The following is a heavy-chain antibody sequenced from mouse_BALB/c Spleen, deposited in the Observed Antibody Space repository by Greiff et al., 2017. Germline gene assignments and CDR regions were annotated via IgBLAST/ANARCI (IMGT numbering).Heavy chain of an antibody. CDR3: ARNAYGSSYDAMDY. D-gene: IGHD1-1*01. Sequence: VMLVESGPGLVAPSQSLSITCTVSGFSLSSYSVHWVRQPPGKGLEWLGMIWGGGSTDYNSALKSRLSISKDNSKSQVFLKMNSLQTDDAAMYYCARNAYGSSYDAMDYWGQGTSVTVSS. V-gene: IGHV2-6-4*01. CDR1: GFSLSSYS. J-gene: IGHJ4*01. CDR2: IWGGGST.